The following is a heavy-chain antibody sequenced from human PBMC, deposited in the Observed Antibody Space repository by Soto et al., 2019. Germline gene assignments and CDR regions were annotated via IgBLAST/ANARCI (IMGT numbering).Heavy chain of an antibody. CDR2: IYYSGST. V-gene: IGHV4-59*01. D-gene: IGHD5-12*01. Sequence: SETLSLTCTVSGGSISSYYWSWIRQPPGKGLEWIGYIYYSGSTNYNPSLKSRVTISVDTSKNQFSLKLSSVTAADTAVYYCARVAPPTPIIYSGYDLNWFDPWGQGTLVTVSS. J-gene: IGHJ5*02. CDR1: GGSISSYY. CDR3: ARVAPPTPIIYSGYDLNWFDP.